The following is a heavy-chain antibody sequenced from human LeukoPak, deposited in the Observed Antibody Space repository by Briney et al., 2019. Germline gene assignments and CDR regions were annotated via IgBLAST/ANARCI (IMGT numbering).Heavy chain of an antibody. D-gene: IGHD2-15*01. Sequence: SETLSLTCTVSGGSISSYYWSWVRQPPGKGLEWIGYIYYSGSTNYNPSLKSRVTISVDTSKNQFSLKLSSVTAADTAVYYGARVGELYYFDYWGQGTLVTVSS. CDR3: ARVGELYYFDY. CDR1: GGSISSYY. J-gene: IGHJ4*02. V-gene: IGHV4-59*01. CDR2: IYYSGST.